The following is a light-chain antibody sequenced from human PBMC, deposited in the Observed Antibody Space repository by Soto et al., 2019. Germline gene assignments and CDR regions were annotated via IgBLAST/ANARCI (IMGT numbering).Light chain of an antibody. CDR2: KND. J-gene: IGLJ2*01. CDR3: AAWDDGLSGL. CDR1: NSNIGNNY. V-gene: IGLV1-47*01. Sequence: QSVLTQPPSASGTPGQRVTISCSGSNSNIGNNYVYWYQQFPGTAPKLLIYKNDQRPSGVPDRFSGSKSGTSASLAISGLRSEDEANYYCAAWDDGLSGLFGGGTKLTVL.